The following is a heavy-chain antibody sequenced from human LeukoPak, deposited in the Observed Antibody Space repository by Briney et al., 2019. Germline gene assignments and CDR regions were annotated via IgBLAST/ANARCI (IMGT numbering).Heavy chain of an antibody. Sequence: SVKVSCKASGYTFTSYDINWVRQATGQGLEWMGGIIPIFGSANYAQKFQGRVTITADESTSTAYMELSSLRSEDTAVYYCAKVGDNGHSYGWGDYYFDYWGQGTLVTVSS. CDR1: GYTFTSYD. J-gene: IGHJ4*02. V-gene: IGHV1-69*13. CDR3: AKVGDNGHSYGWGDYYFDY. CDR2: IIPIFGSA. D-gene: IGHD5-18*01.